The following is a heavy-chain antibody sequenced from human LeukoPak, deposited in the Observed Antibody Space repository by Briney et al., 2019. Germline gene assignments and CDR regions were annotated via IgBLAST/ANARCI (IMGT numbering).Heavy chain of an antibody. Sequence: SETLSLTCTVSGGSISSYYWSWIRQPPGKGLEWIGYIYYSGSTNYNPSLKSRVTISVDTSKNQFSLRLNSVTAADTAVYYCARDRGENIVAAIDYWGRGTLVTVSS. CDR3: ARDRGENIVAAIDY. J-gene: IGHJ4*02. CDR1: GGSISSYY. CDR2: IYYSGST. D-gene: IGHD5-12*01. V-gene: IGHV4-59*12.